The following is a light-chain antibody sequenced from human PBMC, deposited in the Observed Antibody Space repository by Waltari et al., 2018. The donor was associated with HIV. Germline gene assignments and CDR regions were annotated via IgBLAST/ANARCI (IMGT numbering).Light chain of an antibody. J-gene: IGLJ3*02. CDR3: QVWDFTTDHVV. CDR2: DAA. Sequence: SYILTQSPSVSVAPGKTAKISRGGDNVGSKRVHWYQQKPGQAPLWVIYDAAARPSGIPARFSGSNYGNTATLTITRVEVGDEGDYYCQVWDFTTDHVVFGGGTKLTVL. CDR1: NVGSKR. V-gene: IGLV3-21*03.